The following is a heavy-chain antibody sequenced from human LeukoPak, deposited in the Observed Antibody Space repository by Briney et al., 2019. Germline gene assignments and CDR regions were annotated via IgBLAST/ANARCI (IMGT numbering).Heavy chain of an antibody. V-gene: IGHV4-39*07. Sequence: SETLSLTCTVSGVTISNDYYYWGWIRQPPGNGREWIGSIFYSGSTYYNPSLKSRVTISVDPSKNQFSLKVSSVTAADTAVYYCARDLRAGDLALDYWGQGTLVTVSS. CDR1: GVTISNDYYY. CDR3: ARDLRAGDLALDY. CDR2: IFYSGST. D-gene: IGHD7-27*01. J-gene: IGHJ4*02.